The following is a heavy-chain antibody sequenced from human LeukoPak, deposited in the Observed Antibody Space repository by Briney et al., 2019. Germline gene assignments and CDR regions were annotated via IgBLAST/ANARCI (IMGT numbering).Heavy chain of an antibody. CDR1: GGAVSSGSYT. CDR2: IYYSGST. D-gene: IGHD5-12*01. J-gene: IGHJ5*02. V-gene: IGHV4-61*01. Sequence: SETLSLTCTVSGGAVSSGSYTWSWIRQPPGKGLEWIGYIYYSGSTNYNPSLKSRVTISVDTSKNQFSLKLSSVTAADTAVYYSAKAIIVDIVDTIGNNWFDPWGQGTLVTVSS. CDR3: AKAIIVDIVDTIGNNWFDP.